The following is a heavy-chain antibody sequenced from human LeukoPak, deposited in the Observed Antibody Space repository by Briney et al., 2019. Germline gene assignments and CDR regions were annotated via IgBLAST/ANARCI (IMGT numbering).Heavy chain of an antibody. CDR3: ARIGGTIFGVVIPRTYYFDY. Sequence: PSGTLSLTCAVSGGSISSSNWWSWVRQPPGKGLEWIGEIYHSGSTNYNPSLKSRVTISVDKSKNQFSLKLSSVTAADTAVYYCARIGGTIFGVVIPRTYYFDYWGQGTLVTVSS. J-gene: IGHJ4*02. CDR2: IYHSGST. D-gene: IGHD3-3*01. CDR1: GGSISSSNW. V-gene: IGHV4-4*02.